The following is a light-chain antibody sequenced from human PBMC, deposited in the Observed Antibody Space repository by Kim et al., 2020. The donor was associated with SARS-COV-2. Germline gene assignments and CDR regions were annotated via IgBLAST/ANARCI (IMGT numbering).Light chain of an antibody. CDR1: QSVGSS. J-gene: IGKJ2*02. V-gene: IGKV3-15*01. CDR2: DAS. Sequence: LSVYPGERATLSCRASQSVGSSLAWYQQKPGQAPRLLIYDASTRATGIPARFSGSGSGTEFTLTISSLQSEDFAVYYCQHYNNWCTFGQGTKLEI. CDR3: QHYNNWCT.